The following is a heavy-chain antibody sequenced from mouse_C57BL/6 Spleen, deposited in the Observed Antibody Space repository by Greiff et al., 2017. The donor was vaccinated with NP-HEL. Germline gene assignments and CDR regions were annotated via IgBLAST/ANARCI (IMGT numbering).Heavy chain of an antibody. D-gene: IGHD1-1*01. CDR3: ARGGVITTNWYVDV. V-gene: IGHV1-26*01. Sequence: VQLQQSGPELVKPGASVKISCKASGYTFTDYYMNWVKQSHGKSLEWIGDINPNNGGTSYNQKFKGKATLTVDKSSSTAYMELRSLTSEDSAVYYCARGGVITTNWYVDVWGTGTTVTVSS. CDR1: GYTFTDYY. J-gene: IGHJ1*03. CDR2: INPNNGGT.